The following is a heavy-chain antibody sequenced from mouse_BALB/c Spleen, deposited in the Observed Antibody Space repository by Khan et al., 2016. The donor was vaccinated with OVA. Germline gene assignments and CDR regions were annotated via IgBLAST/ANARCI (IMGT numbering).Heavy chain of an antibody. Sequence: QVQLQQPGAELVKPGASVKLSCKASGYTFTSYWMHWVKQRPGQGLEWIGEINPSNGRTNYNEKFKSKATLTVDKSSNTAYMQLSSLTSEDSAVYYCARSTMITPEFAYGGQGTLVTVSA. V-gene: IGHV1S81*02. J-gene: IGHJ3*01. CDR1: GYTFTSYW. CDR2: INPSNGRT. CDR3: ARSTMITPEFAY. D-gene: IGHD2-4*01.